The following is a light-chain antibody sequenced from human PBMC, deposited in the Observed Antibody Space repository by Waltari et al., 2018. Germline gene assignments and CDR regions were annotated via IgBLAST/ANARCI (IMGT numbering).Light chain of an antibody. J-gene: IGKJ2*01. CDR3: QQYYRPPQT. Sequence: DIVMTQSPDSLAVSLAERATINCKSSQSLLYSSNNQNYLAWFQQKPGQPPNLLIYWASTRESGVPDRFSGSGSGTDFTLTITDLQAEDVAIYYCQQYYRPPQTFGQGTKLEIK. CDR2: WAS. CDR1: QSLLYSSNNQNY. V-gene: IGKV4-1*01.